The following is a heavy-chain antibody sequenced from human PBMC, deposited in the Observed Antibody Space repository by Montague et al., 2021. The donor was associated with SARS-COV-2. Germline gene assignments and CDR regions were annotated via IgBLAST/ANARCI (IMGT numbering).Heavy chain of an antibody. J-gene: IGHJ6*02. V-gene: IGHV3-48*02. CDR1: GGSISSSS. D-gene: IGHD5-12*01. Sequence: ETLSLTCTVSGGSISSSSYYWGWIRQPPGKGLEWVSYISSSSSTIYYADSVKGRFTISRDNAKNSLYLQMNSLRDEDTAVYYCARDPAIVATIYGMDVWGQGTTVTVSS. CDR3: ARDPAIVATIYGMDV. CDR2: ISSSSSTI.